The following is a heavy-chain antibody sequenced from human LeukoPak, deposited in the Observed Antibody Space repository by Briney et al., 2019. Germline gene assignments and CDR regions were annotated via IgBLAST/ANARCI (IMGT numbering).Heavy chain of an antibody. J-gene: IGHJ4*02. V-gene: IGHV3-30*03. CDR3: ARAIQQLVPGY. CDR2: ISYDGSNK. CDR1: GFTFSSYG. Sequence: PGGSLRLSCAASGFTFSSYGMHWVRQAPGKGLEWVAVISYDGSNKYYADSVKGRFTISRDNSKNTLYLQMNSLRAEDTAVYYCARAIQQLVPGYWGQGTLVTVSS. D-gene: IGHD6-6*01.